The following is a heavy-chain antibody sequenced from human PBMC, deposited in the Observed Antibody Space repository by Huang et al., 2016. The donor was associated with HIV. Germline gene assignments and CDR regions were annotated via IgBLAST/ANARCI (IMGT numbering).Heavy chain of an antibody. D-gene: IGHD2-21*02. CDR3: AKVPTVVTFH. J-gene: IGHJ4*02. CDR1: RFTFSTYA. Sequence: DVQLLESGGDFVQPGGSLRLSCAASRFTFSTYAMSWFRQATGKGREWVSAISGRGDKTYYADSVKGRFTISRDNSKNTLFLQMNSLRAEDTAVYYCAKVPTVVTFHWGQGTLVTVSS. CDR2: ISGRGDKT. V-gene: IGHV3-23*01.